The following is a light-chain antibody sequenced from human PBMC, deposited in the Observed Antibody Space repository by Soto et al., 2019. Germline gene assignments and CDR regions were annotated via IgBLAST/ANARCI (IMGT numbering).Light chain of an antibody. CDR3: AAWDGSLTAS. V-gene: IGLV1-47*02. Sequence: QSVLTQPPSASGTPGQRVTISCSGSSSNIGSNYVYWYQQLPGTAPQLLIYSNNQRPSGVPDRFSGSKSGTSASLAISGLRSEDEADYYCAAWDGSLTASFGTGTKLTVL. J-gene: IGLJ1*01. CDR2: SNN. CDR1: SSNIGSNY.